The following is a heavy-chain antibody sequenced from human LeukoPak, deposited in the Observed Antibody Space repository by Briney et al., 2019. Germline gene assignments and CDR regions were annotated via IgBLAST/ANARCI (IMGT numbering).Heavy chain of an antibody. CDR2: ISSSSRTI. J-gene: IGHJ4*02. V-gene: IGHV3-48*04. D-gene: IGHD6-19*01. Sequence: GGSLRLSCAASGFTFSSYSINWVRQAPGKGLEWLSYISSSSRTISYADSLKGRFTLSRGNAKNSLDLQMNSLRVEDTAVYYCARVGTSGWTSDYLGQGTLVTVSS. CDR1: GFTFSSYS. CDR3: ARVGTSGWTSDY.